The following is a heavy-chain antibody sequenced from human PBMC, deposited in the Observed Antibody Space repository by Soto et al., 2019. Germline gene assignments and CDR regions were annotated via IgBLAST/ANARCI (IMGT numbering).Heavy chain of an antibody. J-gene: IGHJ6*02. CDR2: INHSGST. CDR1: GESFSVYY. Sequence: SETLSLTCAVYGESFSVYYWSWIRQPPGKGLEWIGEINHSGSTNYNPSLKSRVTISVDTSKNQFSLKLSSVTAAGTAVYYCARGTDVSDGMDVWGQGTTVTVSS. D-gene: IGHD1-1*01. CDR3: ARGTDVSDGMDV. V-gene: IGHV4-34*01.